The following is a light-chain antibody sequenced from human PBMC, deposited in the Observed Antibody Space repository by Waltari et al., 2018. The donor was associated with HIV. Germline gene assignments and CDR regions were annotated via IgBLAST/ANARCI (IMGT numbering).Light chain of an antibody. CDR3: QQYGTSPWT. J-gene: IGKJ1*01. Sequence: EIVLTQSPGTLSLSPGERATLPCRASQSVRSSYLAWFQQKPGQAPRLLIYGTSSRAIGIPDRFSGSGSGTDLTLTISKLEPEDFAGDYCQQYGTSPWTFGQGTKVEI. V-gene: IGKV3-20*01. CDR1: QSVRSSY. CDR2: GTS.